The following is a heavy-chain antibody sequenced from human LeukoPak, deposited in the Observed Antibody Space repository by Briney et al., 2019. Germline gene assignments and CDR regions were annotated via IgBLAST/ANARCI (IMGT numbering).Heavy chain of an antibody. J-gene: IGHJ4*02. D-gene: IGHD4-17*01. CDR1: GFTFSDHY. CDR2: SRNKPNSYTT. Sequence: GGSLSLSCAASGFTFSDHYVDWVRQAPGKGLEWVGRSRNKPNSYTTLYAASVKGRFTISRDDSKNSVYLQMSSLKTEDTAVYYCTRDLLMTTVDYWGQGTLVTVSS. CDR3: TRDLLMTTVDY. V-gene: IGHV3-72*01.